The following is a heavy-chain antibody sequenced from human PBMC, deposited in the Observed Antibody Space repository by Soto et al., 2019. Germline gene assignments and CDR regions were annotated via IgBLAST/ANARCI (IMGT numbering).Heavy chain of an antibody. CDR3: AREVKTGTTFTGMDV. D-gene: IGHD1-7*01. CDR1: GDSVSSNSAA. Sequence: SQTLSLTCAISGDSVSSNSAAWNWSRQSPSRGLEWLGRTYYRSKWYNDYSVSVKRRITINPDTSNNQFSPQMNSVTPEDTAVYYCAREVKTGTTFTGMDVWGQGTTVTVSS. J-gene: IGHJ6*02. V-gene: IGHV6-1*01. CDR2: TYYRSKWYN.